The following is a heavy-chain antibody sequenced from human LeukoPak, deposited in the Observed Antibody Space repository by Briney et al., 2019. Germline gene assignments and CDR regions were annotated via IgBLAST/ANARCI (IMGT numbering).Heavy chain of an antibody. Sequence: PGGSLRLSCAASGFTVSSNYMTWVRQAPGKGLEWVSAIYSGGTTYYADSVKGRFTISRDISKNTLYLQMNSLRAEDTAVYYCTRVDYYDSSGYPRPLDYWRQGTLVTVS. CDR2: IYSGGTT. V-gene: IGHV3-53*01. CDR1: GFTVSSNY. J-gene: IGHJ4*02. D-gene: IGHD3-22*01. CDR3: TRVDYYDSSGYPRPLDY.